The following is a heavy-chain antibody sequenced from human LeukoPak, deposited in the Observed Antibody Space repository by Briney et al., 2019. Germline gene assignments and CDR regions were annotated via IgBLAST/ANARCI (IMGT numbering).Heavy chain of an antibody. Sequence: GGSPRLSCAASGFTFSDYYMSWIRQAPGKGLEWVSYISSSGSTIYYADSVKGRFTISRDNAKNSLYLQMNSLRAEDTAVYYCARDYYYDSSGYYRYWGQGTLVTVSS. CDR3: ARDYYYDSSGYYRY. J-gene: IGHJ4*02. V-gene: IGHV3-11*01. D-gene: IGHD3-22*01. CDR1: GFTFSDYY. CDR2: ISSSGSTI.